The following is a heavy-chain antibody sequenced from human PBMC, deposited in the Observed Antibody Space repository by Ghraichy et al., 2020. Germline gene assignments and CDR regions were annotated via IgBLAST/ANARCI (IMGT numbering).Heavy chain of an antibody. D-gene: IGHD5-18*01. CDR1: GFAFRNYG. CDR2: IQYDLSNR. J-gene: IGHJ4*02. V-gene: IGHV3-30*02. Sequence: GALRLSCAASGFAFRNYGMNWVRQAPGKGLEWVAFIQYDLSNRYYADSVQGRFTISRDNSKNTLYLQMNSLRTEDTAVYYCAKRTDRGYSHGYVDHWGQGTLVTVSS. CDR3: AKRTDRGYSHGYVDH.